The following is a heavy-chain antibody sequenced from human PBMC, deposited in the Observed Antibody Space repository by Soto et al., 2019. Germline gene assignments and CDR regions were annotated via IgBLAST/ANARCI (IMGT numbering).Heavy chain of an antibody. J-gene: IGHJ6*02. CDR2: ISGSGSSV. CDR3: AKVRATYLSASYFYYGLDV. CDR1: GFTFSHYV. V-gene: IGHV3-23*01. D-gene: IGHD2-21*01. Sequence: GGSLRLSCAASGFTFSHYVLSWVRQAPGRGLEWVSSISGSGSSVYLADSVRGRFAMSRDLSTNTVSLQMNSLRVEDTAIYYCAKVRATYLSASYFYYGLDVWGQGTTVTVSS.